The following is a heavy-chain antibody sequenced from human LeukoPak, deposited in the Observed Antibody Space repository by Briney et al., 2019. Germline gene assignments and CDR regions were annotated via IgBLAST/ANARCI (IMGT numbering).Heavy chain of an antibody. Sequence: PSETLSLTCTVSGGSISSGSGSNYWGWIRQPPGKGLEWIGSISYSGSTYYNPSLKSRVTISVDTSKNQFSLKLSSVTAADTAVYYCARSYDSSGPFDYWGQGTLVTVSS. CDR3: ARSYDSSGPFDY. CDR2: ISYSGST. J-gene: IGHJ4*02. CDR1: GGSISSGSGSNY. V-gene: IGHV4-39*07. D-gene: IGHD3-22*01.